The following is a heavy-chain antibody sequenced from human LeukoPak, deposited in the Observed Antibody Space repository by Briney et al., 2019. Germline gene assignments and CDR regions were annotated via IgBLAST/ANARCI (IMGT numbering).Heavy chain of an antibody. J-gene: IGHJ2*01. D-gene: IGHD3-22*01. CDR3: ARGITMIVVVIHDWYFDL. CDR1: GGSISSSSYY. Sequence: SETLSLTCTVSGGSISSSSYYWGWIRQPPGKGLEWIGSIYYSGSTSYNPSLKSQVTISVDTSKNQFSLKLSSVTAADTAVYYCARGITMIVVVIHDWYFDLWGRGTLVTVSS. V-gene: IGHV4-39*01. CDR2: IYYSGST.